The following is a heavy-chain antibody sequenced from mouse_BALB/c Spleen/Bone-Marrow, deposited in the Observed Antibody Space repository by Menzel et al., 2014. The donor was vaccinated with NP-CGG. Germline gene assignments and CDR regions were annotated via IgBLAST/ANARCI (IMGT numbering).Heavy chain of an antibody. Sequence: EVQGVESGGGLVQPGGSQKLSCATSGFTFRDYYMYWVRQTPEKRLEWVAYISNGGGSTYYPDTVKGRFTISRDNAKNTLYLQMSRLKSEDTAMYYCARQGTLDYWGQGTSVTVSS. CDR2: ISNGGGST. CDR3: ARQGTLDY. V-gene: IGHV5-12*02. CDR1: GFTFRDYY. J-gene: IGHJ4*01.